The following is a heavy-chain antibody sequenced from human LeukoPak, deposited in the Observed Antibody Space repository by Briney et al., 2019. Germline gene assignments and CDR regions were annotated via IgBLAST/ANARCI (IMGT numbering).Heavy chain of an antibody. V-gene: IGHV3-21*01. CDR3: AKTNAEVTTLSWFDP. J-gene: IGHJ5*02. Sequence: GGSLRLSCAASGFTFSSYSMNWVRQAPGKGLEWVSSISSSSSYIYYADSVEGRFTISRDNAKNSLYLQMNSLRAEDTAVYYCAKTNAEVTTLSWFDPWGQGTLVTVSS. CDR1: GFTFSSYS. CDR2: ISSSSSYI. D-gene: IGHD4-17*01.